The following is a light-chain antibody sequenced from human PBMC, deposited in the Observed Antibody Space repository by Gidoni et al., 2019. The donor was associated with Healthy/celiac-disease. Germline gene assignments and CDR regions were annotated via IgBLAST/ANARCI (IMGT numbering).Light chain of an antibody. CDR2: GAS. CDR1: QSVSSSY. J-gene: IGKJ4*01. Sequence: EIVLTHSPGTLSLSPGERATLSCRASQSVSSSYLAWYQQKPGQAPRLLIYGASSRATGIPDRFSGSGSGTDFTLTISRLEPEDFAVYYCQQYGSSPLTFGGGTKEEIK. V-gene: IGKV3-20*01. CDR3: QQYGSSPLT.